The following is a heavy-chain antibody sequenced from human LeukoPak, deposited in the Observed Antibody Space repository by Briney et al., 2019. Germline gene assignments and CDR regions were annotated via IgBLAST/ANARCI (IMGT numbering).Heavy chain of an antibody. CDR2: IKKDGSEK. CDR3: AIVVAARQGTIDP. Sequence: GGSLRLSCAASGFTFSSYSMNWVRQAPGKGLEWVANIKKDGSEKYYMDSVKGRFTISRDNSKSTLYVQMNSLRAEDTAVYYCAIVVAARQGTIDPWGQGTLVTISS. V-gene: IGHV3-7*03. D-gene: IGHD6-6*01. CDR1: GFTFSSYS. J-gene: IGHJ5*02.